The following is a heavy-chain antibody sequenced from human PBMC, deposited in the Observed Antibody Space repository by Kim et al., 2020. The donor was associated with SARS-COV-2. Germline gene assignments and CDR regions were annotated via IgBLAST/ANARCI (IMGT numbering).Heavy chain of an antibody. V-gene: IGHV3-30*01. CDR2: RNN. J-gene: IGHJ4*02. CDR3: ASSLPFDY. Sequence: RNNINANSLKVRFTIYRDNSKNTLYLQMNSMRAEDTALYYCASSLPFDYWGQGTLVTVSS.